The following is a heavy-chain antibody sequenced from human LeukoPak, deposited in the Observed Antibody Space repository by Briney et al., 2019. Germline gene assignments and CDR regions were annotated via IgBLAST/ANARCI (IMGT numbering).Heavy chain of an antibody. CDR1: GFTFSSYS. V-gene: IGHV3-21*01. CDR2: ISSSSSYI. CDR3: ARDTAEWLIRYGMDV. J-gene: IGHJ6*02. Sequence: GGSLRLSCAASGFTFSSYSMNWVRQAPGKGLEWVSSISSSSSYIYYADSVKGRFTISRDNAKNSLYLQMNSLRAEDTAVYYCARDTAEWLIRYGMDVWGQGTTVTVSS. D-gene: IGHD3-3*01.